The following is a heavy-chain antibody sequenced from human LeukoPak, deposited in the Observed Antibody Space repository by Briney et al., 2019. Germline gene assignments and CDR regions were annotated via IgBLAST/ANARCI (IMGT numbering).Heavy chain of an antibody. Sequence: GASVKVSCKASGYSFTAFYIHWVRQAPGQGLEWMGWIHPRSGDTRYAQKFQGRVTMARGTSISTVYMDLSSLGSDDTAVYYCARDGEYGTGSYYRGSFDYWGQGILVTVSS. D-gene: IGHD3-10*01. V-gene: IGHV1-2*02. CDR1: GYSFTAFY. J-gene: IGHJ4*02. CDR2: IHPRSGDT. CDR3: ARDGEYGTGSYYRGSFDY.